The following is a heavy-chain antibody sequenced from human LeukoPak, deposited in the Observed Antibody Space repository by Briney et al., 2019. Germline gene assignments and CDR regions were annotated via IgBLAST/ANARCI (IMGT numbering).Heavy chain of an antibody. Sequence: ASVKVSCKASGGTFSRYAISWVRQAPGQGLEWVGGIMPIFRTANYAQKFQGRVTITTDESTSTAYMELSSLRSEDTAVYYCARATGLRFLEWLFPQSPWGQGTLVTVSS. J-gene: IGHJ5*02. CDR3: ARATGLRFLEWLFPQSP. CDR1: GGTFSRYA. V-gene: IGHV1-69*05. CDR2: IMPIFRTA. D-gene: IGHD3-3*01.